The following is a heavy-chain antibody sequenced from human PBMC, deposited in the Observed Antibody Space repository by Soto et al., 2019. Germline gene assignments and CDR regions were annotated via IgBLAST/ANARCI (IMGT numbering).Heavy chain of an antibody. Sequence: EVQLVESGGGLVQPGRSLRLSCAASGFTFDDYAMHWVRQAPGKGLEWVSGISWNSGSIGYADSVKGRFTISRDNAKNSLYLQMNSLRAEDTALYYCAKGARRRDYYYYYMDVWGKGTTVTVSS. CDR3: AKGARRRDYYYYYMDV. J-gene: IGHJ6*03. CDR2: ISWNSGSI. CDR1: GFTFDDYA. V-gene: IGHV3-9*01.